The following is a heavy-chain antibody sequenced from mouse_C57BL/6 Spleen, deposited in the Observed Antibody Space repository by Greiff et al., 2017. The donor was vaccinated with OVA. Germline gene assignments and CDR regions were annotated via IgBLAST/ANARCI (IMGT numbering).Heavy chain of an antibody. CDR3: ARGGYYGSSSFAY. CDR1: GYSFTSYY. V-gene: IGHV1-66*01. CDR2: IYPGSGNT. Sequence: QVQLQQSGPELVKPGASVKISCKASGYSFTSYYIHWVKQRPGQGLEWIGWIYPGSGNTKYNEKFKGKATLTGDTSPSNASMQLSRLTSWDSAVYYCARGGYYGSSSFAYWGQGTLVTVSA. J-gene: IGHJ3*01. D-gene: IGHD1-1*01.